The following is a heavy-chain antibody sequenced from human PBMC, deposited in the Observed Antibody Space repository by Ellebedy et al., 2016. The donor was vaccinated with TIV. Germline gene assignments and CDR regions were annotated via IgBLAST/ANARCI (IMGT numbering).Heavy chain of an antibody. D-gene: IGHD2-2*01. J-gene: IGHJ3*02. CDR3: ARLCDVRSTSCYGGDAFDI. CDR1: GGTLSSYA. Sequence: AASVKVSCKASGGTLSSYAISSVRQAPGQGLEWMGWINPNSGGTNYAQKFQGRVTMPRDTSISTAYMELSRLRSDDTAVYYCARLCDVRSTSCYGGDAFDIWGQGTMVTVSS. CDR2: INPNSGGT. V-gene: IGHV1-2*02.